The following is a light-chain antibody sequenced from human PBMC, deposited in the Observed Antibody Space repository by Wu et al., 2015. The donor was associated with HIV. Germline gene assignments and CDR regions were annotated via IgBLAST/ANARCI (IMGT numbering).Light chain of an antibody. CDR1: QTVNRN. CDR3: QQYTNWPPLT. Sequence: EILMTQSPATLSVSPGETATLSCRASQTVNRNLAWYQQKPGQAPRLLIYDAHIRATGTPTRFTGSGYGTDFTLTISSLRSDDLAVYYCQQYTNWPPLTFGGGTRVEIK. V-gene: IGKV3-15*01. CDR2: DAH. J-gene: IGKJ4*01.